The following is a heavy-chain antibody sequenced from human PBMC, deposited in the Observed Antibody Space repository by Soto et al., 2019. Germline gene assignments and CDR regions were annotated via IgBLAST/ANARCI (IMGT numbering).Heavy chain of an antibody. Sequence: SETLSLTCTVSGGSISSYYWSWIRQPPGKGLEWIGYIYYSGSTNYNPSLKSRVTISVDTSKNQFSLKLSSVTAADTAVYYCARISGPFGYWGQGTLVTVSS. CDR1: GGSISSYY. J-gene: IGHJ4*02. V-gene: IGHV4-59*01. CDR2: IYYSGST. CDR3: ARISGPFGY. D-gene: IGHD3-16*01.